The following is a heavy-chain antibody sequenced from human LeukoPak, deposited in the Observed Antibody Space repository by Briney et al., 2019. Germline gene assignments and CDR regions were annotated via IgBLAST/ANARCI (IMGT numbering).Heavy chain of an antibody. CDR2: ISSSSSYI. J-gene: IGHJ4*02. V-gene: IGHV3-21*04. CDR1: GFTFSSYS. Sequence: GGSLRLSCAASGFTFSSYSMNWVRQAPGKGLEWVSSISSSSSYIYYADSVKGRFTISRDNAKNSLYLQMNSLRAEDTAVYFCARYNSAWKTDDYWGQGTLVTVSS. D-gene: IGHD6-19*01. CDR3: ARYNSAWKTDDY.